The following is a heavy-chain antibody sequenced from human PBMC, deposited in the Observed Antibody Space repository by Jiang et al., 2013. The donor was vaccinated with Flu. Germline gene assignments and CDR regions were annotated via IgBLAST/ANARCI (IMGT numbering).Heavy chain of an antibody. CDR1: RSYY. CDR3: ARVGGELLPLDY. Sequence: RSYYWSWIRQPPGKGLEWIGYIYYSGSTNYNPSLKSRVTISVDTSKNQFSLKLSSVTAADTAVYYCARVGGELLPLDYWGQGTLVTVSS. D-gene: IGHD1-26*01. J-gene: IGHJ4*02. V-gene: IGHV4-59*01. CDR2: IYYSGST.